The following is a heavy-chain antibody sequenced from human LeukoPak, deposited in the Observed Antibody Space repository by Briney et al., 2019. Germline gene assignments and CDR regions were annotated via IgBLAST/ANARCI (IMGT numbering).Heavy chain of an antibody. CDR1: GFTFSSYW. V-gene: IGHV3-74*01. CDR2: INSDGSST. CDR3: ARGEAYYYDSSGYSSFDY. D-gene: IGHD3-22*01. J-gene: IGHJ4*02. Sequence: PGGSLRLSCAASGFTFSSYWMHWVRQAPGKGLVWVSRINSDGSSTSYADSVKGRFTISRDNAKNTLYLQMNSLRAEDTAVYYCARGEAYYYDSSGYSSFDYWGQGTLVTVSS.